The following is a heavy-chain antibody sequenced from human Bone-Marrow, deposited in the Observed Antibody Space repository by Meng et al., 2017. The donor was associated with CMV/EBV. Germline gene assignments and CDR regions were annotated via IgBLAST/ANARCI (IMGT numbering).Heavy chain of an antibody. D-gene: IGHD2-15*01. CDR2: ISSSSSYI. CDR3: ARSGSGGGAFDI. CDR1: GFTFSSYS. Sequence: GESLKISCAASGFTFSSYSMNWVRQAPGKGLEWVSSISSSSSYIYYADSVKGRFTISRDNAKNSLYLQMNSLRAEDTAVYYCARSGSGGGAFDIWGQGTRVTVSS. V-gene: IGHV3-21*01. J-gene: IGHJ3*02.